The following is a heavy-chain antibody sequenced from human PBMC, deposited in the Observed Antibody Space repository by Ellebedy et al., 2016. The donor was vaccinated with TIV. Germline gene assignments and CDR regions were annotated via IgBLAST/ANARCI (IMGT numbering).Heavy chain of an antibody. V-gene: IGHV4-39*07. Sequence: GSLRLXXTVSGGSISSSFYYWGWIRQPPGKGLEWIGSIYYSERTYYNPSLKSRVTISVDTSKNQFSLKLRSVTAADTAVYYCARGHNWFDLWGQGTLVIVSS. CDR1: GGSISSSFYY. CDR3: ARGHNWFDL. J-gene: IGHJ5*02. CDR2: IYYSERT.